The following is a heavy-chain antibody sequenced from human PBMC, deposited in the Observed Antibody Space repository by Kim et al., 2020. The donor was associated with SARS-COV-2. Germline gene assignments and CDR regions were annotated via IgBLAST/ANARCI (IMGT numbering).Heavy chain of an antibody. CDR3: ARDQVVVVPAATEGHGSYYYGMDV. Sequence: GGSLRLSCAASGFTFSSYSMNWVRQAPGKGLEWVSSISSSGSYIYYADSVKGRFTISRDNVKNSLYLQMNSLRAEDTAVYYCARDQVVVVPAATEGHGSYYYGMDVWGQGTTVTVSS. V-gene: IGHV3-21*01. CDR1: GFTFSSYS. D-gene: IGHD2-2*01. CDR2: ISSSGSYI. J-gene: IGHJ6*02.